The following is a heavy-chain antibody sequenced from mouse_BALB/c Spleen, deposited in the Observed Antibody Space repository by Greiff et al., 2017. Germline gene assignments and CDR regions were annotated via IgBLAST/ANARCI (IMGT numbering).Heavy chain of an antibody. Sequence: EVKVVESGGGLVKPGGSLKLSCAASGFTFSDYYMYWVRQTPEKRLEWVATISDGGSYTYYPDSVKGRFTISRDNAKNNLYLQMSSLKSEDTAMYYCARDTLLYGYYAMDYWGQGTSVTVSS. D-gene: IGHD1-1*02. CDR3: ARDTLLYGYYAMDY. CDR1: GFTFSDYY. CDR2: ISDGGSYT. J-gene: IGHJ4*01. V-gene: IGHV5-4*02.